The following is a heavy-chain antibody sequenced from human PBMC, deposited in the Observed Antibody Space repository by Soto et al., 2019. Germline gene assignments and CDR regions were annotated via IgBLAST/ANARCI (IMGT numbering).Heavy chain of an antibody. V-gene: IGHV3-30*18. Sequence: GGSLRLSCAASGFTFSSYGMHWVRQAPGKGLEWVAVISYDGSNKYYADSVKGRFTISRDNSKNTLYLQMNSLRAEDTAVYYCAKGAYYGSGSYYYYYGMDDWGQGTPVTVSS. CDR1: GFTFSSYG. J-gene: IGHJ6*02. D-gene: IGHD3-10*01. CDR2: ISYDGSNK. CDR3: AKGAYYGSGSYYYYYGMDD.